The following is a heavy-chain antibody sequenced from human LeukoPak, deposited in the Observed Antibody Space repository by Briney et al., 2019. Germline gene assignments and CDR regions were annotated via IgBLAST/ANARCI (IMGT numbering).Heavy chain of an antibody. CDR1: GGTFSSYA. V-gene: IGHV1-8*02. CDR3: ARVALRYRRVDY. Sequence: ASVKVSCKASGGTFSSYAINWVRQAAGQGLEWMGWMNPNSGNTGYAQKFQGRVTMTRNTSISTAYMELSSLRSEDTAVYYCARVALRYRRVDYWGQGTLVTVSS. J-gene: IGHJ4*02. D-gene: IGHD3-9*01. CDR2: MNPNSGNT.